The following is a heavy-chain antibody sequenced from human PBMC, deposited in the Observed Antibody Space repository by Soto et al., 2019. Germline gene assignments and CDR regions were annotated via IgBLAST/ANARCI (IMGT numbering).Heavy chain of an antibody. D-gene: IGHD6-19*01. J-gene: IGHJ6*02. V-gene: IGHV3-30-3*01. CDR3: ARRLDYYYGMDV. Sequence: QVQLVESGGGVVQPGRSLRLSCAASGFTFSSYAMHWVRQAPGKGLEWVAVISYDGSNKYYADSVKGRFTISRDNSKNTLYLQMNSLRAEDTAVYYCARRLDYYYGMDVWGRGTTVTVSS. CDR1: GFTFSSYA. CDR2: ISYDGSNK.